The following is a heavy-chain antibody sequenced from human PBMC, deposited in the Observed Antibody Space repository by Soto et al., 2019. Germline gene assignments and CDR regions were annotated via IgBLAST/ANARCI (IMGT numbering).Heavy chain of an antibody. J-gene: IGHJ4*02. CDR2: IYYSGST. Sequence: SETLSLTCTVSGGSISSSSYYWGWIRQPPGKGLEWIGSIYYSGSTYYNPSLKSRVTISVDTSKNQFSLKLSSVTAADTAVYYCARLFPHCSSTSCYPSPFDYWGQGTLVTVSS. V-gene: IGHV4-39*01. CDR1: GGSISSSSYY. D-gene: IGHD2-2*01. CDR3: ARLFPHCSSTSCYPSPFDY.